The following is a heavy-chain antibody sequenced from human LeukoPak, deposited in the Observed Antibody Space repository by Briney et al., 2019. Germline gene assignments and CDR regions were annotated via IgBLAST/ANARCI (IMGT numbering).Heavy chain of an antibody. J-gene: IGHJ4*02. CDR1: GFTFSSYS. Sequence: GGSLRLSCAASGFTFSSYSMNWVRQAPGKGLEWVSSISSSSTYIYYADSVKGRFTISRDNAQNSLYLQMNSLRAEDTAVYYCTRGSYGDYEYWGQGTLVTVSS. D-gene: IGHD4-17*01. V-gene: IGHV3-21*01. CDR3: TRGSYGDYEY. CDR2: ISSSSTYI.